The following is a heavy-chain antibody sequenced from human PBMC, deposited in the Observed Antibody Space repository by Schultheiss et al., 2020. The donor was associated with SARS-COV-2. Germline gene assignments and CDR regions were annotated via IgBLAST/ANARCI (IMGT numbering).Heavy chain of an antibody. CDR2: INPNSGGT. Sequence: ASVKVSCKASGYTFTDYYMHWVRQAPGQGLEWMGWINPNSGGTNYAQKFQGWVTMTRDTSISTAYVELSRMRSDDTGVYYCARDPARRYYDSSGYWGAWYFDLWGRGTLVTVSS. J-gene: IGHJ2*01. CDR3: ARDPARRYYDSSGYWGAWYFDL. CDR1: GYTFTDYY. V-gene: IGHV1-2*04. D-gene: IGHD3-22*01.